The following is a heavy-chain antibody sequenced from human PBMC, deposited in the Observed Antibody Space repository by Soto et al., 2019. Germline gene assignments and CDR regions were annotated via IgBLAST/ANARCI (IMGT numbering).Heavy chain of an antibody. Sequence: PGESLKISCTGFGYTFTTFWISWVRQTPGRGLEWMGRIDPRDSYTNYSPSFQGHVTISGDKSISTVYLQWASLKASDTAMYYCARLYCSSSTCDSWFDPWGQGTLVTVSS. CDR3: ARLYCSSSTCDSWFDP. CDR2: IDPRDSYT. J-gene: IGHJ5*02. CDR1: GYTFTTFW. D-gene: IGHD2-2*01. V-gene: IGHV5-10-1*01.